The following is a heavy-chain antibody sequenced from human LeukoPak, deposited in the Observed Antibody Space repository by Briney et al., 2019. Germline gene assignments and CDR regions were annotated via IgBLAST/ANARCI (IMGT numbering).Heavy chain of an antibody. CDR3: VRSLSTLSKKDGDY. V-gene: IGHV1-18*01. D-gene: IGHD1-1*01. CDR2: ISTNNDNT. Sequence: ASVKVSCKASGYTFTSYAMNWVRQAPGQGLEWMGWISTNNDNTNYAQKLQGRVTMTTDTSTSTAYMELRSLRSDDTAVYYCVRSLSTLSKKDGDYWGQGTLVTVSS. J-gene: IGHJ4*02. CDR1: GYTFTSYA.